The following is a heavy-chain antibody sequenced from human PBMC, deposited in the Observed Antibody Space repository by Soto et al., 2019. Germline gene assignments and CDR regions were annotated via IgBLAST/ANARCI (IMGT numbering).Heavy chain of an antibody. J-gene: IGHJ4*02. CDR2: SNSDGSST. CDR1: GFTFSSYW. D-gene: IGHD3-22*01. Sequence: GGSLRLSCAASGFTFSSYWMHWVRQAPGKGLVWVSRSNSDGSSTSYADSVKGRFTVSRDNAENTLYLQMNSLRAEDTAVYYCARDPTMYYYDSSGYYPDYWGQGTLVTVSS. CDR3: ARDPTMYYYDSSGYYPDY. V-gene: IGHV3-74*01.